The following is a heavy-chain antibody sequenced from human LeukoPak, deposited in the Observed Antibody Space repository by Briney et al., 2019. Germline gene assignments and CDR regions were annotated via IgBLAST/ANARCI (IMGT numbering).Heavy chain of an antibody. D-gene: IGHD1-26*01. CDR2: IYTSGST. Sequence: PSETLSLTCAVYGGSFSSYYWSWIRQPAGKGLEWIGRIYTSGSTNYNPSLKSRVTMSVDTSKNQFSLKLSSVTAADTAVYYCARGSPRYYYYYMDVWGKGTTVTISS. CDR1: GGSFSSYY. J-gene: IGHJ6*03. V-gene: IGHV4-59*10. CDR3: ARGSPRYYYYYMDV.